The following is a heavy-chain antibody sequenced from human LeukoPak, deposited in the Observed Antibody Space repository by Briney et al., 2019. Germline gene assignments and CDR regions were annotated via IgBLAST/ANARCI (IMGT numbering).Heavy chain of an antibody. V-gene: IGHV4-39*01. CDR3: ARGTYYYGSGRLLFDY. J-gene: IGHJ4*02. CDR1: GGSISSSSYY. CDR2: IYYSGST. Sequence: SETLSLTCTVSGGSISSSSYYWGWIRQPPGKGLEWIGSIYYSGSTYYNPSLKSRVTISVDTSKNQFSLKLSSVTAADTAVYYCARGTYYYGSGRLLFDYWGQGTLVTVSS. D-gene: IGHD3-10*01.